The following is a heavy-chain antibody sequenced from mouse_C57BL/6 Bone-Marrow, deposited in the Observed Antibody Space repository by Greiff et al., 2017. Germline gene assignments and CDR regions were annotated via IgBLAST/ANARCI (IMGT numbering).Heavy chain of an antibody. J-gene: IGHJ4*01. CDR3: VYDYDGDAMDY. D-gene: IGHD2-4*01. CDR2: IHPNSGST. Sequence: VQLQQPGAELVKPGASVKLSCKASGYTFTSYWMHWVKQRPGQGLEWIGMIHPNSGSTNYNEKFKSKATLTVDKSSSTAYMQLSSLTSEDSAVYYCVYDYDGDAMDYWGRGTSVTVSS. CDR1: GYTFTSYW. V-gene: IGHV1-64*01.